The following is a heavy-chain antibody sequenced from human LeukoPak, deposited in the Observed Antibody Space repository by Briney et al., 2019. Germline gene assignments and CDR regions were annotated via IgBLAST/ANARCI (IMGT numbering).Heavy chain of an antibody. Sequence: GGSLRLSCAASGFTFSSYAMHWVRQAPGKGLEWVAVISYDGSNKYYADSVKGRFTISRDNSKNTLYLQMNSLRAEDTAVYYCAKTEEIYGSGCFDYWGQGTLVTVSS. CDR2: ISYDGSNK. CDR1: GFTFSSYA. V-gene: IGHV3-30*04. J-gene: IGHJ4*02. CDR3: AKTEEIYGSGCFDY. D-gene: IGHD3-10*01.